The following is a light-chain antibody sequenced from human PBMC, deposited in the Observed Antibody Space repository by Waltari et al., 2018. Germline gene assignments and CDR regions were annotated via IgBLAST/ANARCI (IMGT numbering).Light chain of an antibody. CDR2: DAS. V-gene: IGKV1-39*01. Sequence: DIQMTQPPSPMAAAVGDRVTITCRARQSIKTYLNWYQQTPGKAPKVLIYDASRLRSGGPSRFSGSGSGTDFTLTISSLQPEDFATYYCQQSYSTPPWTFGQGTKVEI. CDR3: QQSYSTPPWT. J-gene: IGKJ1*01. CDR1: QSIKTY.